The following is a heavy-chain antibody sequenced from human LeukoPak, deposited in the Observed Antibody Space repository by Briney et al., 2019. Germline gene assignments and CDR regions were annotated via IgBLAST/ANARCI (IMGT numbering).Heavy chain of an antibody. V-gene: IGHV3-30*02. CDR3: AKDHVTWGNRYFDH. Sequence: GGSLRVSCAASGFTFSIYGMHWVRQAPGKGLVWVAFIGHDGTKIYYADSVQGRFTISRDNSKNTLYLEMNSLSGEDTALYYCAKDHVTWGNRYFDHWGQGTPGTVSS. CDR2: IGHDGTKI. D-gene: IGHD3-16*01. CDR1: GFTFSIYG. J-gene: IGHJ4*02.